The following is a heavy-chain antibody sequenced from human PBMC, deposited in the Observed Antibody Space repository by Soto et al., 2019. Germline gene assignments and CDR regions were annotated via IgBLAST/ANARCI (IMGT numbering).Heavy chain of an antibody. J-gene: IGHJ6*02. CDR1: GGTFSSYA. CDR3: ASPEMATTYYYYYGMDV. Sequence: QVQLVQSGAEVKKPGSSVKVSCKASGGTFSSYAISWVRQAPGQGLAWMGGIIPIFGTANYAQKFQGRVTITADESTSTAYMELSSLRSEDTAVYYCASPEMATTYYYYYGMDVWGQGTTVTVSS. V-gene: IGHV1-69*01. CDR2: IIPIFGTA. D-gene: IGHD5-12*01.